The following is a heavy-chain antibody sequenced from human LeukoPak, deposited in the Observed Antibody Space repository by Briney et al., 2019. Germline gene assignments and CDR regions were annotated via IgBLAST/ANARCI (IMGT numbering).Heavy chain of an antibody. J-gene: IGHJ4*02. CDR2: TKHSEST. D-gene: IGHD2-8*01. Sequence: SETLSLTCAVYGVSFSDYYWSWIRQSPGKGLEWIGEIKSTGTTNWIGETKHSESTNYNPSLKSRVTISADTSKNQFSLKLTSVTAADTAVYYCARDNGGDDPPTLDYWGQGTLVTVSS. CDR3: ARDNGGDDPPTLDY. CDR1: GVSFSDYY. V-gene: IGHV4-34*01.